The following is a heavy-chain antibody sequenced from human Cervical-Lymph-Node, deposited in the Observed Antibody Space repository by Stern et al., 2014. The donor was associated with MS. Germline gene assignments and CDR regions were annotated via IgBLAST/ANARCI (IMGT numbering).Heavy chain of an antibody. D-gene: IGHD1-26*01. Sequence: VQLVESGPGLVKPSQTLSLTCTVSGGSISSDDYYWSWIRQHPGKGLEWIGYIYYSGSTYYNPSLKSRVTISVDTSKSQFSLKLSSVTAADTAVYYCARDGPQVGAGSFDIWGQGTMVTVSS. J-gene: IGHJ3*02. V-gene: IGHV4-31*03. CDR1: GGSISSDDYY. CDR3: ARDGPQVGAGSFDI. CDR2: IYYSGST.